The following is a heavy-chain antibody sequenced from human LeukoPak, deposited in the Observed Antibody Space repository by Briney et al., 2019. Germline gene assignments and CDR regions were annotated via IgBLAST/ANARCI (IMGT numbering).Heavy chain of an antibody. Sequence: SKTLSLTCAVYGGSFSGYYWSWIRQPPGKGLEWIGEINHSGSTNYNPSLKSRVTISVDTSKNQFSLKLSSVTAADTAVYYCARGTRYYGMDVWGQGTRSPSP. D-gene: IGHD1-14*01. CDR1: GGSFSGYY. CDR3: ARGTRYYGMDV. V-gene: IGHV4-34*01. J-gene: IGHJ6*02. CDR2: INHSGST.